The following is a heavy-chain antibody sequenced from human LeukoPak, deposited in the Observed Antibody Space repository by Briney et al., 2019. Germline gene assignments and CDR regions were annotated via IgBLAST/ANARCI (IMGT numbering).Heavy chain of an antibody. J-gene: IGHJ4*02. CDR1: GDSISTYY. CDR2: IYTSGST. D-gene: IGHD3-9*01. V-gene: IGHV4-4*07. CDR3: ARGYYDILTGYYNPFDY. Sequence: SETLSLTCTVSGDSISTYYWSWIRQPAGKGLEWIGRIYTSGSTNYNPSLQSRVTMSVDTSKNQFSLKLSSVTAADTAVYYCARGYYDILTGYYNPFDYWGQGTLVTVSS.